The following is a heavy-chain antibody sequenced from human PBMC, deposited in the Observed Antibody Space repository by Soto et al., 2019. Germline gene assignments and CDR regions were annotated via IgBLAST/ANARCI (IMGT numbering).Heavy chain of an antibody. CDR3: AKSHNTSGWYVTTDY. J-gene: IGHJ4*02. Sequence: PGGSLRLSCAASGFTFGDYAMQWVRQAPGQGLEWVSAISWNSGSIEYADSVKGRFTISRDNAKNSLYLQMNSLRAEDTALYYCAKSHNTSGWYVTTDYWGQGTRVTVSS. CDR1: GFTFGDYA. V-gene: IGHV3-9*01. D-gene: IGHD6-19*01. CDR2: ISWNSGSI.